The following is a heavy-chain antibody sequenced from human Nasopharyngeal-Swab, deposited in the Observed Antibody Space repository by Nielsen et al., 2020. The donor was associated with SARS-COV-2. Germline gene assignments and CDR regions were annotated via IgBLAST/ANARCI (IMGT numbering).Heavy chain of an antibody. CDR2: INNRGDDT. D-gene: IGHD3-10*01. CDR1: GFTFSNYA. CDR3: APDQYRRITAVRENLPG. J-gene: IGHJ4*02. V-gene: IGHV3-21*01. Sequence: GGSLRLSCAASGFTFSNYAMSWVRQAPGKGLEWVSTINNRGDDTHYVDSVKGRFTISRDNAKNSLFLQMNSLRDEDTAVYYCAPDQYRRITAVRENLPGWGQGTLVTVSS.